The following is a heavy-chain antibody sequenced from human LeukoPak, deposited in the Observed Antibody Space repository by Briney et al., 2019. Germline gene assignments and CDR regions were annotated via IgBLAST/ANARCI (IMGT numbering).Heavy chain of an antibody. CDR3: ARKTVVGSYFDY. J-gene: IGHJ4*02. CDR1: GFTFSAYW. CDR2: IKQDGSDK. Sequence: GGSLRLSCAASGFTFSAYWLSWVRQAPAKGLEWVANIKQDGSDKYYVDSVKGRFTISRDNAKNSLYLQMNSLRAEDTAVYYCARKTVVGSYFDYWGQGTPVTVSS. D-gene: IGHD4-23*01. V-gene: IGHV3-7*03.